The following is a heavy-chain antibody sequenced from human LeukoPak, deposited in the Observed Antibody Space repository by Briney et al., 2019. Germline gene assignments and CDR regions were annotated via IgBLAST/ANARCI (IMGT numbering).Heavy chain of an antibody. CDR3: AKDHYYDSSGLDY. J-gene: IGHJ4*02. CDR2: ISSDSNTI. CDR1: GFTFSSYS. V-gene: IGHV3-48*01. Sequence: GGSLRLSCAASGFTFSSYSMNWVRQAPGKGLEWLSYISSDSNTIYYADSLKGRFTVSRDNAKNSLYLQMNSLRAEDTAVYYCAKDHYYDSSGLDYWGQGTLVTVSS. D-gene: IGHD3-22*01.